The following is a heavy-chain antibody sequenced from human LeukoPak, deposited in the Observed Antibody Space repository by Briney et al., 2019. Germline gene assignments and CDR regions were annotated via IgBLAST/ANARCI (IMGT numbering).Heavy chain of an antibody. CDR2: INHSGST. V-gene: IGHV4-34*01. Sequence: SETLSLTCAVYGGSFSGYYWSWIRQPPGKGLEWIGEINHSGSTNYNPSLKSRVTISVDTSKNQFSLKLSSVTAADTAVYYCARGRSYDYVWGSYRLIRNWFDPWGQGTLVTVSS. D-gene: IGHD3-16*02. J-gene: IGHJ5*02. CDR1: GGSFSGYY. CDR3: ARGRSYDYVWGSYRLIRNWFDP.